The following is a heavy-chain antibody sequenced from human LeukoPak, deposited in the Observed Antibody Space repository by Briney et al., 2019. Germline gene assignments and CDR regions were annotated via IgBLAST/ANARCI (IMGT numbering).Heavy chain of an antibody. CDR1: GGSISNYY. Sequence: SETLSLTCTVSGGSISNYYWSWFRQPPGKGLEWIGYIYTSRSTNYNPSLKSRVTISVDTSKNQFSLKLSSVTAADTAVYYCARHLGYNWFDPWGQGTLVIVSS. CDR3: ARHLGYNWFDP. CDR2: IYTSRST. V-gene: IGHV4-4*09. D-gene: IGHD3-16*01. J-gene: IGHJ5*02.